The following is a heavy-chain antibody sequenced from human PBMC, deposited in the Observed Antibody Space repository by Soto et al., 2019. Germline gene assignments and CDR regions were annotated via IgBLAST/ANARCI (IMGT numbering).Heavy chain of an antibody. CDR1: GFTFSSYA. D-gene: IGHD2-15*01. Sequence: GGSLRLSCAASGFTFSSYAMSWVRQAPGKGLEWVSAISGSGGSTYYADSVKGRFTISRDNSKNTLYLQMNSLRAEDTAVYYCAKDLGGYCSGGSCYGMDVWGQGTTVTVSS. CDR2: ISGSGGST. V-gene: IGHV3-23*01. J-gene: IGHJ6*02. CDR3: AKDLGGYCSGGSCYGMDV.